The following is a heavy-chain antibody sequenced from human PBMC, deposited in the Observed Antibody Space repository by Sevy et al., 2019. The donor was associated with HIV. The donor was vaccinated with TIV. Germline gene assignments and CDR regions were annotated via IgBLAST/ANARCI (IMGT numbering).Heavy chain of an antibody. CDR1: GFTFSSYW. D-gene: IGHD3-10*01. CDR3: ARDSEAYYYGSGNYGMDV. V-gene: IGHV3-74*01. Sequence: GGSLRLSCAASGFTFSSYWMHWVRQAPGKGLVWVSRINSDGSSTSYADSVKGRFTISRDNAKNTLYLQMNSLRAEDTAVYYCARDSEAYYYGSGNYGMDVWRQGTTVTVSS. J-gene: IGHJ6*02. CDR2: INSDGSST.